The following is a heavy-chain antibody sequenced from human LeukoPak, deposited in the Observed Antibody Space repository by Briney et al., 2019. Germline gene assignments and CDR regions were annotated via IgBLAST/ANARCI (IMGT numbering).Heavy chain of an antibody. CDR1: GFTFSNAW. D-gene: IGHD3-22*01. J-gene: IGHJ6*03. CDR2: IKSKTDGGTT. Sequence: GGSLRLPCAASGFTFSNAWMSWVRQAPGKGLEWVGRIKSKTDGGTTDYAAPVKGRFAISRDDSKNTLYLQMNSLKTEDTAVYYCTAGYYYDSSGPASDYYYMDVWGKGTTVTASS. CDR3: TAGYYYDSSGPASDYYYMDV. V-gene: IGHV3-15*01.